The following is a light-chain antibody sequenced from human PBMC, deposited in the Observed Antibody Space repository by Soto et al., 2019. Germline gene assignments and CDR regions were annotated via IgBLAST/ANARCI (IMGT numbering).Light chain of an antibody. CDR1: QSIGDW. J-gene: IGKJ5*01. CDR2: KAS. Sequence: DIQMTQSPSTLSASVGDRVTITCRASQSIGDWLAWFQQKPGKAPKLLIYKASSLESGVPSRFSGSGSGTEFTLTISSLQPEDSATYYCQQYDSYSITFGQGTRLEIK. CDR3: QQYDSYSIT. V-gene: IGKV1-5*03.